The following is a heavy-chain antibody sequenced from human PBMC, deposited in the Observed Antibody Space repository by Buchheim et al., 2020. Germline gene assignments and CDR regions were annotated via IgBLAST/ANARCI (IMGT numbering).Heavy chain of an antibody. Sequence: EVQLVESGGGLVQPGGSLRLSCAASGFTFSSYWMSWVRQAPGKGLEWVANIKQDGSEKYYVDSVKGRFTISRDNAKNSLYLQMNNLRAEDTAVYYCARDPHSSGYYSYYYYGMDVWGQGTT. D-gene: IGHD3-22*01. CDR1: GFTFSSYW. V-gene: IGHV3-7*04. CDR2: IKQDGSEK. J-gene: IGHJ6*02. CDR3: ARDPHSSGYYSYYYYGMDV.